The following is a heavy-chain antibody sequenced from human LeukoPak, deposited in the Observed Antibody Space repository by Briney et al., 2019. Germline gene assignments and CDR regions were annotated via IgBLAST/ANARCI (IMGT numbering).Heavy chain of an antibody. Sequence: GGSLRLSCAASGFTVSNNYMSWVRRAAGKGLEWVALIYSAGGTYYADSVKGRFTISRDNSKNTLHLQMNSLGAEDTAVYYCVRNSGELGAWGQGTLVTVSS. CDR3: VRNSGELGA. J-gene: IGHJ5*02. V-gene: IGHV3-53*01. D-gene: IGHD2-21*01. CDR2: IYSAGGT. CDR1: GFTVSNNY.